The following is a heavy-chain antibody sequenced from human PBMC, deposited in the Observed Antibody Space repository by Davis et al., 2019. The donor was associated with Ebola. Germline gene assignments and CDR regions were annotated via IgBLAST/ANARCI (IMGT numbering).Heavy chain of an antibody. V-gene: IGHV1-69*13. CDR2: IIPIFGTA. Sequence: SVKVSCKASAGTFSSYAISWVRQAPGQGLEWMGGIIPIFGTANYAQKFQGRVTINADESTSTAYMELSSLRSEDTAVYYCARDQGGIAAAGPESHYYYGMDVWGQGTTVTVSS. CDR1: AGTFSSYA. D-gene: IGHD6-13*01. J-gene: IGHJ6*02. CDR3: ARDQGGIAAAGPESHYYYGMDV.